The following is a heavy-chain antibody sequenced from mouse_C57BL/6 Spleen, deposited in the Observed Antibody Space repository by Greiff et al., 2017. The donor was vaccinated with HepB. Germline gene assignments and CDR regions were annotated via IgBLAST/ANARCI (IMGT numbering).Heavy chain of an antibody. V-gene: IGHV3-6*01. D-gene: IGHD1-1*02. Sequence: ESGPGLVKPSQSLSLTCSVTGYSITSGYYWNWIRQFPGNKLEWMGYISYDGSNNYNPSLKNRISITRDTSKNQFFLKLNSVTTEDTATYYCARDKEGGFDYWGQGTTLTGSS. CDR2: ISYDGSN. CDR1: GYSITSGYY. CDR3: ARDKEGGFDY. J-gene: IGHJ2*01.